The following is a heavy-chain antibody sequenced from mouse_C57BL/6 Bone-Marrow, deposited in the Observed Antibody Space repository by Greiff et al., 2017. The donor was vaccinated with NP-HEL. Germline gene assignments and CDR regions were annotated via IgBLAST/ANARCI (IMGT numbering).Heavy chain of an antibody. J-gene: IGHJ4*01. D-gene: IGHD1-1*01. CDR3: ARNYPSIYPYAMDY. CDR2: IWTGGGT. CDR1: GFSFTSYA. V-gene: IGHV2-9-1*01. Sequence: VKLMESGPGLVAPSQSLSITCTVSGFSFTSYAISWVRQPPGKGLEWLGVIWTGGGTHYNSALKSRLSISKDNSKSQVFLKMNSLQTDDTARYYCARNYPSIYPYAMDYWGQGTSVTVSS.